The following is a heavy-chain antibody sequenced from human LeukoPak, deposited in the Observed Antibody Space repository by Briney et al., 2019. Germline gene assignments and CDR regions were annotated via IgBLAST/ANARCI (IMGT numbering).Heavy chain of an antibody. CDR1: GGSISDYY. CDR3: AKSNGYGLIDI. D-gene: IGHD3-22*01. J-gene: IGHJ3*02. V-gene: IGHV4-59*12. Sequence: SETLSLTCSVSGGSISDYYWTWIRQSPEKGLEWIGYIQSIGGTNYNPSLKSRVTISVDTSRNQFSLKLNSVTAADTAVYYCAKSNGYGLIDIWGQGTMVTVSS. CDR2: IQSIGGT.